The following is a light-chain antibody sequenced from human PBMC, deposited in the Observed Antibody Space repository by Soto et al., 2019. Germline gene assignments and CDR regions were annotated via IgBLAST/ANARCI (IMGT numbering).Light chain of an antibody. CDR2: AAS. Sequence: DIQMTQSPSSLSASVGDRVTISCRASQSVSNSVNWYQHKPGEAPKLLIYAASTLQWGVPSRFSGSGSGTYFTLTINSLQPEDFATYFCQQCFTSPYTFGQGIKLDI. CDR3: QQCFTSPYT. CDR1: QSVSNS. J-gene: IGKJ2*01. V-gene: IGKV1-39*01.